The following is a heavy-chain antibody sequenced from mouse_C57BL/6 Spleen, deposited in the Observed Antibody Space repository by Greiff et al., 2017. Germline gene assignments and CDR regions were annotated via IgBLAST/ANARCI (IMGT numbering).Heavy chain of an antibody. CDR2: IHPNSGST. V-gene: IGHV1-64*01. CDR3: AKSTTVVATDY. CDR1: GYTFTSYW. J-gene: IGHJ2*01. Sequence: QVQLQQPGAELVKPGASVKLSCKASGYTFTSYWMHWVKQRPGQGLEWIGMIHPNSGSTNYNEKFKSKDTLTVDNSSSTAYLQLSSLTSEDSAVYDSAKSTTVVATDYGGQGTTLTVSS. D-gene: IGHD1-1*01.